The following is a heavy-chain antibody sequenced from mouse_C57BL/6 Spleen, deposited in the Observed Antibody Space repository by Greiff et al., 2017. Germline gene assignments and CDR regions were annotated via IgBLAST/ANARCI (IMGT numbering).Heavy chain of an antibody. CDR3: ARSYYGSSRAMDY. CDR1: GYTFTSYW. D-gene: IGHD1-1*01. Sequence: QVQLQQPGAELVKPGASVKLSCKASGYTFTSYWMHWVKQRPGQGLEWIGMIHPNSGSTNYNEKFKSKATLTVDKSSSTAYMQLSSLTSEDSAVYYCARSYYGSSRAMDYWGQGTSVTVSS. J-gene: IGHJ4*01. CDR2: IHPNSGST. V-gene: IGHV1-64*01.